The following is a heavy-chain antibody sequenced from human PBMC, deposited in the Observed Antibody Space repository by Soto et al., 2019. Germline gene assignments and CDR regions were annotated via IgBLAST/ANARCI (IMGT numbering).Heavy chain of an antibody. D-gene: IGHD1-7*01. V-gene: IGHV3-48*02. CDR2: ITSSSSTI. J-gene: IGHJ6*02. CDR3: ARDPNYPYYYYGMDV. Sequence: GGSLRLSCAASGFTFSSYSMNWVRQAPGKGLEWVSYITSSSSTIYYADSVKGRFTISRDNAKNSLYLQMNSLRDEDTAVYYCARDPNYPYYYYGMDVWGQGTTVIVYS. CDR1: GFTFSSYS.